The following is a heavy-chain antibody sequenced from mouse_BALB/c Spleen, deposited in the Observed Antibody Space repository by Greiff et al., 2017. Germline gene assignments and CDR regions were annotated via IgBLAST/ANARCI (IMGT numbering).Heavy chain of an antibody. J-gene: IGHJ2*01. CDR3: ARGLYDGYY. CDR2: ISSGGST. CDR1: GFTFSSYA. Sequence: VQLKESGGGLVKPGGSLKLSCAASGFTFSSYAMSWVRQTPEKRLEWVASISSGGSTYYPDSVKGRFTISRDNARNILYLQMSSLRSEDTAMYYCARGLYDGYYWGQGTTLTVSS. V-gene: IGHV5-6-5*01. D-gene: IGHD2-3*01.